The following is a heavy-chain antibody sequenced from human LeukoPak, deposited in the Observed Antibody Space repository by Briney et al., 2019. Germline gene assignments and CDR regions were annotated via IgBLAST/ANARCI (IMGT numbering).Heavy chain of an antibody. D-gene: IGHD2-15*01. Sequence: SVKVSCKASGGTFSSYAISWVRQAPGQGLERMGGIIPIFGTANYAQKFQGRVTITADESTSTAYMELSSLRSEDTAVYYCARGASRKDIVVVVAAMSFDYWGQGTLVTVSS. CDR2: IIPIFGTA. CDR1: GGTFSSYA. J-gene: IGHJ4*02. V-gene: IGHV1-69*13. CDR3: ARGASRKDIVVVVAAMSFDY.